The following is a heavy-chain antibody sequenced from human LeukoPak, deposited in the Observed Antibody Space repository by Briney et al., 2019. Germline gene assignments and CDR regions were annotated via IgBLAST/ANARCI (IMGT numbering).Heavy chain of an antibody. V-gene: IGHV3-30*02. CDR3: EAEAAAGTYYFDY. CDR2: IRYDGSNK. D-gene: IGHD6-13*01. CDR1: GFTFSGYG. J-gene: IGHJ4*02. Sequence: GGSLRLSCAASGFTFSGYGMHWVRQAPGKGLEWVAFIRYDGSNKYYADSVKGRFTISRDNSKNTLYLQKNSLRAEDTAVYYCEAEAAAGTYYFDYWGQGTLVTVSS.